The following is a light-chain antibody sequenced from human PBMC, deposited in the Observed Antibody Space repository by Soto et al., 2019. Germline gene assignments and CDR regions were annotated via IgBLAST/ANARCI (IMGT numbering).Light chain of an antibody. Sequence: SCTGTSSDVGGYDYVSWYQQHPGKAPKLMIYDVNKRPSGVPDRFSGSKSGNTASLTISGLQAEDEADYYCCSYAGSYTWVLGGGTKLTVL. CDR3: CSYAGSYTWV. J-gene: IGLJ3*02. V-gene: IGLV2-11*01. CDR1: SSDVGGYDY. CDR2: DVN.